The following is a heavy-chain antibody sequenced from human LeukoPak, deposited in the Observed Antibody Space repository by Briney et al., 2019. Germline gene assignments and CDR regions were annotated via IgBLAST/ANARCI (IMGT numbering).Heavy chain of an antibody. V-gene: IGHV3-21*01. Sequence: GGSLRLSCAASGFIFSSYAMSWVRQAPGKGLEWVSSISSSSSYIYYADSVKGRFTISRDDAKNSLYLQMNSLRAEDTAVYYCARDHSSSSALDYWGQGTLVTVSS. D-gene: IGHD6-6*01. CDR1: GFIFSSYA. J-gene: IGHJ4*02. CDR3: ARDHSSSSALDY. CDR2: ISSSSSYI.